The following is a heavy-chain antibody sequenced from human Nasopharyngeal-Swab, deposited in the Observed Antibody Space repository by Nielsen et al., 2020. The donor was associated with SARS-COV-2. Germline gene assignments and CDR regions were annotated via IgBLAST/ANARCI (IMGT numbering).Heavy chain of an antibody. Sequence: GSLRLSCTVSGGSISSYYWSWIRQPPGKGLEWIGYIYYSGSTNYNPSLKSRVTISVDTSKNQFSLKLSSVTAADTAVYYCARGWRAVRGYNWFDPWGQGTLVTVSS. CDR2: IYYSGST. CDR1: GGSISSYY. J-gene: IGHJ5*02. V-gene: IGHV4-59*01. D-gene: IGHD3-10*01. CDR3: ARGWRAVRGYNWFDP.